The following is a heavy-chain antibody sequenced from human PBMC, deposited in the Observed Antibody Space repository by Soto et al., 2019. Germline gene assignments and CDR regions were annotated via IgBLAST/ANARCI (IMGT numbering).Heavy chain of an antibody. Sequence: ASVKVSCKASGYTFTSYYMHWVRQAPGQGLEWMGIINPSGGSTSYAQKFQGRVTMTRDTSTSTVYMEPSSLRSEDTAVYYCARAEVVGATIYWFDPWGQGTLVTVSS. CDR3: ARAEVVGATIYWFDP. D-gene: IGHD1-26*01. CDR2: INPSGGST. V-gene: IGHV1-46*01. J-gene: IGHJ5*02. CDR1: GYTFTSYY.